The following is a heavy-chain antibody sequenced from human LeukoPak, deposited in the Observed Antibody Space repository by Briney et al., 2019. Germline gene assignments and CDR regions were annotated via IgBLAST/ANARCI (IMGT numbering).Heavy chain of an antibody. CDR1: GFSLRGYA. J-gene: IGHJ4*02. D-gene: IGHD3-22*01. Sequence: PGGSLRLSCVASGFSLRGYAMHWVRQAPGKGLEWVSGISGSGDNTYYADSVKGRFTISRDNSKNTLYVQVNSLGTEDTAAYYCAKGSYYDSSGSFYFDYWGQGTLVTVSS. CDR2: ISGSGDNT. V-gene: IGHV3-23*01. CDR3: AKGSYYDSSGSFYFDY.